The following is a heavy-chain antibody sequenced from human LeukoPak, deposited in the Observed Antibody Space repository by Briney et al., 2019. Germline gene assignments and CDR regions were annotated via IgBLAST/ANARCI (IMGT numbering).Heavy chain of an antibody. CDR1: GGSISSYY. D-gene: IGHD3-22*01. Sequence: SETLSLTCTVSGGSISSYYWNWIQQPPGKGLEWIGYIFYSGSTNYNPSLKSRVTISVDTSNNQFSLKLSSVTSADTALYYCARGFYDSSGYSEPFDYWGRGTLVTVSS. J-gene: IGHJ4*02. CDR3: ARGFYDSSGYSEPFDY. V-gene: IGHV4-59*08. CDR2: IFYSGST.